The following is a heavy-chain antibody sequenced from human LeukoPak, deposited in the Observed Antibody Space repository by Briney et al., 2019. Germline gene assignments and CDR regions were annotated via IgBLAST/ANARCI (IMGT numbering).Heavy chain of an antibody. CDR2: IKSKIDGGTR. V-gene: IGHV3-15*01. D-gene: IGHD3-10*01. Sequence: PGGSLSLSCAASGLTFNNAWMTWVRQAPGQGLEWVGRIKSKIDGGTRDYAAPVKGRVTISRDDSKNTLYLQLNSLKTEDTAVYYCTTDPTYGSGSYYNPPEYWGQGTLVTVSS. CDR1: GLTFNNAW. CDR3: TTDPTYGSGSYYNPPEY. J-gene: IGHJ4*02.